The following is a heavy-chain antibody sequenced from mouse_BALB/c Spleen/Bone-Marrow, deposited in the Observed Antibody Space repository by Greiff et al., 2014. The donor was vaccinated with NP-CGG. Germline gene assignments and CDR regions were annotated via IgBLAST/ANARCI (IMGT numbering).Heavy chain of an antibody. CDR2: IYPVDGDT. J-gene: IGHJ4*01. Sequence: QVQLQQSGAELARPGASVKLSCKASGYTFTNYWMQWVKQRPGQGLEWIGGIYPVDGDTRNTQKFKDKVTLTADKSSSTAYMQLSNLASEDSAVYYCARYYRYDYGMDYWGQGTSVTVSS. CDR1: GYTFTNYW. D-gene: IGHD2-14*01. V-gene: IGHV1-87*01. CDR3: ARYYRYDYGMDY.